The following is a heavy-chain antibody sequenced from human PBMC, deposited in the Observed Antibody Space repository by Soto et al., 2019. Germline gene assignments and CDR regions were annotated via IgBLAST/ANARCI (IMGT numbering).Heavy chain of an antibody. V-gene: IGHV3-11*01. D-gene: IGHD5-18*01. Sequence: QVQLVKSGGGFIKPGGSLKLSCAASGFTFSDYSMSWIRQVPGKGLECISYISRGDNNIKYADSVKGRFTISRDNAKKSLYLQMNSLRAEDTAVYYCAGSGYSYSDFDYWGQGTLVTVSS. CDR3: AGSGYSYSDFDY. CDR2: ISRGDNNI. CDR1: GFTFSDYS. J-gene: IGHJ4*02.